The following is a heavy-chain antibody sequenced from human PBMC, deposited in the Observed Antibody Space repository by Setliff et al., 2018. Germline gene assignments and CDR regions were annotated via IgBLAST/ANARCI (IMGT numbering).Heavy chain of an antibody. J-gene: IGHJ4*01. Sequence: ASVKVSCKASGYSLSNYVMNWVRQAPGQGLEWMGWINTKTGDPTYAQGYTGRFAFSLDTSDSATYLDISNLKAEDTATYYCARADHLVTTTFDYWGKGTLVTVSS. V-gene: IGHV7-4-1*02. CDR3: ARADHLVTTTFDY. CDR1: GYSLSNYV. D-gene: IGHD4-17*01. CDR2: INTKTGDP.